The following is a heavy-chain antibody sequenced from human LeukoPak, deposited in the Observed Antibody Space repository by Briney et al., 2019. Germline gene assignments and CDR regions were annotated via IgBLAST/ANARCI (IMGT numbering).Heavy chain of an antibody. CDR2: IWYDGSNK. J-gene: IGHJ4*02. D-gene: IGHD5/OR15-5a*01. CDR1: GFTFSSYG. CDR3: AKPPLLETVSTMY. V-gene: IGHV3-30*02. Sequence: GGSLRLSCAASGFTFSSYGMHWVRQAPGKGLEWVAVIWYDGSNKYYADFVKGRFTISRDNSKNTLYLQLNSLRAEDTAVYYCAKPPLLETVSTMYWGQGTLVTVSS.